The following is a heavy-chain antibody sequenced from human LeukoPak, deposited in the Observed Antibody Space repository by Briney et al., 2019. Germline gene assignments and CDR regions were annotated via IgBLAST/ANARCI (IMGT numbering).Heavy chain of an antibody. CDR2: INAGNGNT. CDR1: GYTFTSYA. D-gene: IGHD6-6*01. J-gene: IGHJ5*02. V-gene: IGHV1-3*03. Sequence: ASVKVSCKASGYTFTSYAMHWVRQAPGQRLEWMGWINAGNGNTKYSQEFQGRVTITRDTSASTAYMELSSLRSEDMAVYYCARSSSSSGWFDPWGQGTLVTVSS. CDR3: ARSSSSSGWFDP.